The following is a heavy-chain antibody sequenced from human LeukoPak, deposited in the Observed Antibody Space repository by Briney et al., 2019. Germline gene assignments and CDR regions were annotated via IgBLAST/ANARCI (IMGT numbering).Heavy chain of an antibody. Sequence: ASVKVSCKASGYTFTIYYIHWVRQAPGQGLEWMGIINPSGGSTSYAQKFQGRVTMTRDMSTSTVYMELSSLRSEDTAVYYCARDAQRVPNEYGDYDWYYYYYMDVWGKGTTVTVSS. CDR1: GYTFTIYY. CDR3: ARDAQRVPNEYGDYDWYYYYYMDV. J-gene: IGHJ6*03. CDR2: INPSGGST. V-gene: IGHV1-46*01. D-gene: IGHD4-17*01.